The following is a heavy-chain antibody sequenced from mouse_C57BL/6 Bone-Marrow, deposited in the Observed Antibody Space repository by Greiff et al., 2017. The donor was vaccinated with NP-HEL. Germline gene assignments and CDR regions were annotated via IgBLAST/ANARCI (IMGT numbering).Heavy chain of an antibody. Sequence: EVQLQQSVAELVRPGASVKLSCTASGFNIKNTYMHWVKQRPEQGLEWIGRIDPANGNTKYAPKFPGKATITADTSSNTAYLQLSSLTSEDTAIYYCARGSMVTLYRYAMDYWGQGTSVTVSS. D-gene: IGHD2-1*01. CDR3: ARGSMVTLYRYAMDY. J-gene: IGHJ4*01. V-gene: IGHV14-3*01. CDR1: GFNIKNTY. CDR2: IDPANGNT.